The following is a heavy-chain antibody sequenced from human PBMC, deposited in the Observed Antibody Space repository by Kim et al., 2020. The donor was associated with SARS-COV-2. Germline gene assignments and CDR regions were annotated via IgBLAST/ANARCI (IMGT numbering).Heavy chain of an antibody. CDR2: ISGSGGST. J-gene: IGHJ4*02. CDR1: GFTFSSYA. CDR3: AKYCSSTSCPIPGG. V-gene: IGHV3-23*01. Sequence: GGSLRLSCAASGFTFSSYAMSWVRQAPGKGLEWVSAISGSGGSTYYADSVKGRFTISRDNSKNTLYLQMNSLRAEDTAVYYCAKYCSSTSCPIPGGWGQGTLVTVSS. D-gene: IGHD2-2*01.